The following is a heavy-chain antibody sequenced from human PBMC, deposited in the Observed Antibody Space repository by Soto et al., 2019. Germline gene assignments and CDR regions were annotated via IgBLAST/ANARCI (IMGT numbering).Heavy chain of an antibody. V-gene: IGHV1-18*01. J-gene: IGHJ4*02. CDR2: ISAHTGSS. Sequence: ASVKVSCKASGYTFTSSGMSWVRQAPGQGLEWMGWISAHTGSSEYAQRFQGRVTITADESTSTAYMELSSLRSEDTAVYYCAREATVVTPVFDYWGQGTLVTVSS. D-gene: IGHD4-17*01. CDR3: AREATVVTPVFDY. CDR1: GYTFTSSG.